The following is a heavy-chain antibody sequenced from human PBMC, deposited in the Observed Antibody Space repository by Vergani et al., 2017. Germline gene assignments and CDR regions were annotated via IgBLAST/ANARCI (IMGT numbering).Heavy chain of an antibody. CDR3: ARDLAYCHEGSCAL. Sequence: QVQLVQSGGGVVQPGGSLRLSCVASGFTFNRYGMQWVRQAPGKGLEWVAYVLFDGSNEYYADSVKGRFIVSRDNSNDALYLQMNSLGTDDTAVYYCARDLAYCHEGSCALWGQGSVVTVSS. CDR2: VLFDGSNE. J-gene: IGHJ4*02. CDR1: GFTFNRYG. V-gene: IGHV3-30*02. D-gene: IGHD2-15*01.